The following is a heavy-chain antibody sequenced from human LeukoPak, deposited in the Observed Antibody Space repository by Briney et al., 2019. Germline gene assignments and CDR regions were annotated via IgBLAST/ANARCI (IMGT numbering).Heavy chain of an antibody. Sequence: GASVKVSCKASGYTFTSYAMHWVRQAPGQRLEWMGWIHAGNGNTKYSQKFQGRVTITRDTSASTAYMELSSLRSEDTAVYYCARGPYYHNWFDPWGQGTLVTVSS. CDR3: ARGPYYHNWFDP. D-gene: IGHD3-10*01. V-gene: IGHV1-3*01. CDR2: IHAGNGNT. CDR1: GYTFTSYA. J-gene: IGHJ5*02.